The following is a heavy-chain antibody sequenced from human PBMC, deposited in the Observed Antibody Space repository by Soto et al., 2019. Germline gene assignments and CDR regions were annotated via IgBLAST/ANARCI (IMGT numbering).Heavy chain of an antibody. J-gene: IGHJ4*02. CDR2: INYSGST. CDR1: GGSVSSDSYY. D-gene: IGHD4-4*01. Sequence: SETLSLTCTVSGGSVSSDSYYWTWIRQPPGKGLEWIGYINYSGSTNFNPSLKSRVSISVETSKNQFSLKLSSVTPADTAVYFCARESYSNTKPPIYWGQGTLVTVSS. CDR3: ARESYSNTKPPIY. V-gene: IGHV4-61*01.